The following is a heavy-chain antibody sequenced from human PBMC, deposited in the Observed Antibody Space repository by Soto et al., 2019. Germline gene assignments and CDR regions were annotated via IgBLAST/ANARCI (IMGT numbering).Heavy chain of an antibody. CDR1: GGSISSYY. Sequence: SETLSLTCTVSGGSISSYYWSWIRQPPGKGLEWIGYVHYTGSTNYNSPLKSRVTISVDTSKNQFSLKLSSVTAADTAVYYRARGIYDSSGYYTRVFDYWGPGTLVTVSS. J-gene: IGHJ4*02. CDR3: ARGIYDSSGYYTRVFDY. D-gene: IGHD3-22*01. CDR2: VHYTGST. V-gene: IGHV4-59*01.